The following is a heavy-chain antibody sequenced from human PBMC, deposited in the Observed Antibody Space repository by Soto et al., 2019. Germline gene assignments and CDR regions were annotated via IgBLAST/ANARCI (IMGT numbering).Heavy chain of an antibody. CDR3: ARPLLEPWLLAGYYYGMDV. Sequence: QVQLVQSGAEVKKPGSSVKVSCKASGGTFSSYAISWVRQAPGQGLEWMGGIIPIFGTANYAQKFQGRVTITADESTSTAYMELSSLGSEDTAVYYCARPLLEPWLLAGYYYGMDVWGQGTTVTVSS. CDR2: IIPIFGTA. V-gene: IGHV1-69*01. J-gene: IGHJ6*02. CDR1: GGTFSSYA. D-gene: IGHD6-19*01.